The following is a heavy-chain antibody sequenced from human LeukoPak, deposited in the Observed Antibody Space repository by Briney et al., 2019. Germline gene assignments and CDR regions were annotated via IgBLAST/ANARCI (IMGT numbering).Heavy chain of an antibody. CDR2: ISGSGGST. CDR1: GFTFSSYA. Sequence: GGPLRLSCAASGFTFSSYAMSWGRQAPGKGLEWVSAISGSGGSTYYADSVKGRFTISRDNSKNTLYLQMSSLRAEDTAVYYCAILPPGYYYYMDVWGKGTTVTVSS. V-gene: IGHV3-23*01. J-gene: IGHJ6*03. CDR3: AILPPGYYYYMDV.